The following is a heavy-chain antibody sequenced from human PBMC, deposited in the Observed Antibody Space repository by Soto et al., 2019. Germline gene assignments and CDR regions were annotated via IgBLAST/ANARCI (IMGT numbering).Heavy chain of an antibody. CDR2: ISSSGSTI. D-gene: IGHD3-3*01. Sequence: GGSLRLSCAASGFTFSSYEMNWVRQAPGKGLGWVSYISSSGSTIYYADSVKGRFTISRDNAKNSLYLQMNSLRAEDTAVYYCARDRGYDFWSGYYNLGYYYYGMDVWGQGTTVTVSS. CDR3: ARDRGYDFWSGYYNLGYYYYGMDV. J-gene: IGHJ6*02. CDR1: GFTFSSYE. V-gene: IGHV3-48*03.